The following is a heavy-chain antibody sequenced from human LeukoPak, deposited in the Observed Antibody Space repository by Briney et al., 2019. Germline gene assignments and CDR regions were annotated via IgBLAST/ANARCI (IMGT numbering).Heavy chain of an antibody. D-gene: IGHD1-26*01. CDR3: ARVEGGSYTFDY. V-gene: IGHV3-21*01. CDR2: ISSSSSYI. CDR1: GFTFSNYS. Sequence: PGGSLRLSCAASGFTFSNYSMNWVRQAPGKGLEWVSSISSSSSYIYYADSVKGRFTISRDNAKNSLYLQMNSLRAEDTAVYYCARVEGGSYTFDYWGQGTLVTVSS. J-gene: IGHJ4*02.